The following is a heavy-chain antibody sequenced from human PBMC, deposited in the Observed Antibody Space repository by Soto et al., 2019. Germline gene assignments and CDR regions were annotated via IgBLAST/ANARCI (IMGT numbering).Heavy chain of an antibody. CDR2: ISSSSSYT. D-gene: IGHD1-26*01. CDR1: GFTFSDYY. Sequence: PVGSLRLSCAASGFTFSDYYMSWIRQAPGKGLEWVSYISSSSSYTNYADSVKGRFTISRDNAKNSLYLQMNSLRAEDTAVYYCARDRGSYLDYWGQGTLVTVSS. J-gene: IGHJ4*02. V-gene: IGHV3-11*06. CDR3: ARDRGSYLDY.